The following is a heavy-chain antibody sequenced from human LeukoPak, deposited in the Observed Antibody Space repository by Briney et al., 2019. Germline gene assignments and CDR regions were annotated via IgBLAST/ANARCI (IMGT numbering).Heavy chain of an antibody. CDR3: ARDILGGYFDY. Sequence: GASVKVSCKASGGTFSSYAISWVRQAPGQGLEWMGGIIPIFGTANYAQKFQGGVTITADKSTSTAYMELSSLRSEDTAVYYCARDILGGYFDYWGQGTLVTVSS. V-gene: IGHV1-69*06. CDR1: GGTFSSYA. J-gene: IGHJ4*02. CDR2: IIPIFGTA. D-gene: IGHD3-3*02.